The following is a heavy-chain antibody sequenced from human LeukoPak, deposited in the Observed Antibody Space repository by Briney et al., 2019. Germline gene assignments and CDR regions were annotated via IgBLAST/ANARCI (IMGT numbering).Heavy chain of an antibody. CDR3: ARLIVGAIDY. CDR1: GGSISSYY. CDR2: IYYSGST. V-gene: IGHV4-59*08. J-gene: IGHJ4*02. Sequence: SETLSLTCTVSGGSISSYYWSWIRQPPGKGLEWIGYIYYSGSTNYNPSLKSRVTISVDTSKNQFSLKLSSVTAADTAVYYCARLIVGAIDYWGQGTLVTVSS. D-gene: IGHD1-26*01.